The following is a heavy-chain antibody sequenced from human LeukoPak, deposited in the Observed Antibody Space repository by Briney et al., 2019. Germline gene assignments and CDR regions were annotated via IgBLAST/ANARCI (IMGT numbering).Heavy chain of an antibody. J-gene: IGHJ4*02. D-gene: IGHD2/OR15-2a*01. CDR3: ANYLLDY. Sequence: GGSLRLSCAASGFTFSSSAMSWVRQAPGKGLEWVSAISNNGGYTYYADSVQGRFTISRDNSKSTLCLQMNSLRAEDTAVYYCANYLLDYWGQGTLVTVSS. CDR2: ISNNGGYT. CDR1: GFTFSSSA. V-gene: IGHV3-23*01.